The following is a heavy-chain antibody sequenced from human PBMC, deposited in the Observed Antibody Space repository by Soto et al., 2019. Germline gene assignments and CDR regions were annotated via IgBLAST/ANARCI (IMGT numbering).Heavy chain of an antibody. J-gene: IGHJ6*02. D-gene: IGHD2-15*01. CDR2: IIPIFGTA. Sequence: SVKVSCKASGGTFSSYAISWVRQAPGQGLEWMGGIIPIFGTANYAQKFQGRVTITADESTSTAYMELSSLRSEDTAVYYCARDCSGGSCRPGGSYYYGMHVWGQGTTVTVPS. V-gene: IGHV1-69*13. CDR3: ARDCSGGSCRPGGSYYYGMHV. CDR1: GGTFSSYA.